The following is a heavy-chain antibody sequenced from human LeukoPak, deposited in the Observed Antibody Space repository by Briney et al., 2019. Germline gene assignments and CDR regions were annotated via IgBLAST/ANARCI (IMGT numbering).Heavy chain of an antibody. V-gene: IGHV4-39*07. CDR3: VRGDSRDY. J-gene: IGHJ4*02. CDR1: GGSILSTIYY. D-gene: IGHD6-13*01. CDR2: IHYSGPI. Sequence: SETLSLTCTVSGGSILSTIYYWAWIRQPPGKGLEWIGSIHYSGPIYYNPSLKSRVTISIDTSKSQFSLKLTSVTAADTAVYYCVRGDSRDYWGQGTLVTVSS.